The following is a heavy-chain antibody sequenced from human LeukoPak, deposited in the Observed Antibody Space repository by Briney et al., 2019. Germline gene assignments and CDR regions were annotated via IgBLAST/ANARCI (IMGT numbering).Heavy chain of an antibody. CDR1: GFTLDDYA. D-gene: IGHD6-13*01. V-gene: IGHV3-9*01. CDR3: AKDSLPFIAAAGHVGDY. Sequence: GGSLRLSCAASGFTLDDYAMHWVRQAPGKGREWVSGISWNSGSIGYADSVKGRFTISRDNAKNSLYLQMNSLRAEDTALYYCAKDSLPFIAAAGHVGDYWGQGTLVTVSS. J-gene: IGHJ4*02. CDR2: ISWNSGSI.